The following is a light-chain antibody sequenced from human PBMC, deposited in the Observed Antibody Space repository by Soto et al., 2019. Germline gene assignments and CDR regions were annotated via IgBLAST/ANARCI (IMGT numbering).Light chain of an antibody. Sequence: DIQMTQSPSSVSASVGDRGTITCRASQGISRWLVWYQQKPGKAPKLLIYGAYSLQTGVTSRFSGSGSGTDFTLTVSSLQPEDSAIYYCQPGSRFPPTVGRVTQVEIK. V-gene: IGKV1-12*01. CDR2: GAY. CDR3: QPGSRFPPT. CDR1: QGISRW. J-gene: IGKJ4*02.